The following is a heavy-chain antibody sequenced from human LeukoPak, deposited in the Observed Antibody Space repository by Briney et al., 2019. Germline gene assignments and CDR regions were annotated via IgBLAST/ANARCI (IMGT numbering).Heavy chain of an antibody. V-gene: IGHV3-23*01. CDR2: ISGSAYST. CDR3: AKEYYYGSGSRTPDS. CDR1: GFTFSSYW. Sequence: GGSLRLSCAASGFTFSSYWMSWVRQAPGKGLEWVSGISGSAYSTYYADSVKGRFTISRDNSKNTLYLQMNSLRAEDTAVYYCAKEYYYGSGSRTPDSWGQGTLVTVSS. D-gene: IGHD3-10*01. J-gene: IGHJ4*02.